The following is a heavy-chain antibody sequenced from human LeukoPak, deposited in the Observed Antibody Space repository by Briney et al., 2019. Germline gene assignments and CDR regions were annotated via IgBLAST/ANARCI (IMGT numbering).Heavy chain of an antibody. CDR3: ARGNYGDHADY. J-gene: IGHJ4*02. CDR2: ISIIRSTI. D-gene: IGHD4-17*01. V-gene: IGHV3-48*01. Sequence: WSMRLSGAASGFTFSSYSMNWVRQAPGKGLEWVSYISIIRSTIYYADSVRGRFTISRDNAKNSLYLQMNSLRAEDTAVYYCARGNYGDHADYWGQGALVTVSP. CDR1: GFTFSSYS.